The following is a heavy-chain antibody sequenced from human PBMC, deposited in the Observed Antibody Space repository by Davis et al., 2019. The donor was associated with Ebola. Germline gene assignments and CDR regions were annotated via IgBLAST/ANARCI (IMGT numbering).Heavy chain of an antibody. CDR3: ARVTVVTRDSDAFDI. CDR2: ISSSSTYI. J-gene: IGHJ3*02. CDR1: GFTFSRYS. D-gene: IGHD4-23*01. Sequence: GESLKISCAASGFTFSRYSMNLVRQAPGKGLEWVSYISSSSTYIYYADPVKGRFTISRDNAKNSLYLQMNSLRDEDTAVYYCARVTVVTRDSDAFDIWGQGTMVTVSS. V-gene: IGHV3-21*01.